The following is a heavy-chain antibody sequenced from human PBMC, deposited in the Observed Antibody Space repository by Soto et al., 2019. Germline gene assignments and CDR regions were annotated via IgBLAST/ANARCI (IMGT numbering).Heavy chain of an antibody. CDR3: ARDKVVIDYYYYGMDV. Sequence: ASVKVSFKASGYTFTSYYMHWVRQAPGQGLEWMGIINPSGGSTSYAQKFQGRVTMTRDTSTSTVYMELSSLRSEDTAVYYCARDKVVIDYYYYGMDVWGQGTTVTVSS. CDR2: INPSGGST. D-gene: IGHD3-22*01. V-gene: IGHV1-46*01. J-gene: IGHJ6*02. CDR1: GYTFTSYY.